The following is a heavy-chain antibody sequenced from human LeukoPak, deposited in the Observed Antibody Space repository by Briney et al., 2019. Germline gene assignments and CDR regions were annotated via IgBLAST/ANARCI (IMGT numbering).Heavy chain of an antibody. CDR1: GGSISTYY. D-gene: IGHD6-19*01. V-gene: IGHV4-4*07. CDR2: IYTSGTT. Sequence: SETLSLTCTVSGGSISTYYWTWIRQPAGKGLEWIGRIYTSGTTNYNPSLKSRVTISVDKSKKQFSLKLSSVTAVDTAVYYCARGGSSGPDYWGQGTLVTVSS. CDR3: ARGGSSGPDY. J-gene: IGHJ4*02.